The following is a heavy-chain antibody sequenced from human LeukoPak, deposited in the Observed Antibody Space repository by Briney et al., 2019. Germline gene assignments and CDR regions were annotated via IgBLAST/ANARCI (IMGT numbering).Heavy chain of an antibody. J-gene: IGHJ4*02. Sequence: GASVKVSCKASGYTFTSYGISWVRQAPGQGLEWMGWISGYSGNTNYAQKLQDRVTMTTDTSTSTAYMELRSLRSDDTAVYYCATCGQKDYDFWSGYFGFHYWGQGTLVTVSS. D-gene: IGHD3-3*01. V-gene: IGHV1-18*01. CDR1: GYTFTSYG. CDR3: ATCGQKDYDFWSGYFGFHY. CDR2: ISGYSGNT.